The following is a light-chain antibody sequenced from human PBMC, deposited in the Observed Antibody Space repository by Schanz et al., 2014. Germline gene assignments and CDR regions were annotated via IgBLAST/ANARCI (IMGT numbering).Light chain of an antibody. CDR1: QSVSSS. J-gene: IGKJ5*01. Sequence: TQSPATLSVSPGERATLSCRASQSVSSSLAWYQQKRGQAPRLLIYGASSRATGIPDRFSGSGSGTDFTLTISRLEPEDFAVYYCQQYGTSPITFGQGTRLEI. CDR3: QQYGTSPIT. CDR2: GAS. V-gene: IGKV3-20*01.